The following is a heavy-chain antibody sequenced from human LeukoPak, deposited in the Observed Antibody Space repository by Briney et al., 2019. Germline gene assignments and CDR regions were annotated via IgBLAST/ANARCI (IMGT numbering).Heavy chain of an antibody. D-gene: IGHD3-10*01. CDR2: IFYSGTT. CDR3: ARDLKPYGSGSYYDY. CDR1: GGSISTSNYY. Sequence: PSETLSLTCTVSGGSISTSNYYWGWIRQPPGKGLEWIGNIFYSGTTYYSPSLKSRVTISLDTSRNQFSLKLSSVTAADTAVYYCARDLKPYGSGSYYDYWGQGTLVTVSS. V-gene: IGHV4-39*07. J-gene: IGHJ4*02.